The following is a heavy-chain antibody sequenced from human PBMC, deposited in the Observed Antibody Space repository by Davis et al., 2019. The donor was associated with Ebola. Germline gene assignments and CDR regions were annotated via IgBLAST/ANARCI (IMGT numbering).Heavy chain of an antibody. CDR2: IRSKAYGGTT. V-gene: IGHV3-49*04. J-gene: IGHJ4*02. CDR1: GFTFGGYA. Sequence: PGGSLSLSCTASGFTFGGYAMSWVRQAPGKGLEWVGFIRSKAYGGTTAYAGSVKGRFTISSDDSKSIAYVQMNSLKTEDTAVYYCAATVVTTAGLDYWGQGTLVTVSS. CDR3: AATVVTTAGLDY. D-gene: IGHD4-23*01.